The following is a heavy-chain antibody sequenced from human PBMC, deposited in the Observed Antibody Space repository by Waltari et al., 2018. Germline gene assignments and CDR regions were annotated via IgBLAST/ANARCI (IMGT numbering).Heavy chain of an antibody. D-gene: IGHD5-12*01. Sequence: SSSRYYWGWIRPPPGKGLEWIGSIYYSGSTYYNPSLKSRVTISVDTSKNQFSLKLSSVTAADTAVYYCARDGSVDEDAFDIWGQGTMVTVSS. CDR3: ARDGSVDEDAFDI. J-gene: IGHJ3*02. CDR2: IYYSGST. V-gene: IGHV4-39*07. CDR1: SSSRYY.